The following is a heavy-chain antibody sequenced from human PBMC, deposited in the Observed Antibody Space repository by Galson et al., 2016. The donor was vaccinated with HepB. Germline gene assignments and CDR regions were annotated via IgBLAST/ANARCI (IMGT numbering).Heavy chain of an antibody. CDR3: AREDYGDYVGWLEP. D-gene: IGHD4-17*01. Sequence: SVKVSCKASGYNFNTFGLSWVRQAPGQGLEWMGWINPYNGNTQYAQRLQGRVTMTTDTSTSTAYMELRSLRSDDTATYYCAREDYGDYVGWLEPGGQGTPVTVSS. V-gene: IGHV1-18*01. CDR1: GYNFNTFG. CDR2: INPYNGNT. J-gene: IGHJ5*02.